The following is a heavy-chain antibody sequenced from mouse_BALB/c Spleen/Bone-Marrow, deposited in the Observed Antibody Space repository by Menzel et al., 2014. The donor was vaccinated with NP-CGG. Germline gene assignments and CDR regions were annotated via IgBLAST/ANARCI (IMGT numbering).Heavy chain of an antibody. J-gene: IGHJ3*01. CDR3: ARTGNLAWFAY. CDR1: GYAFSSYW. V-gene: IGHV1-80*01. D-gene: IGHD2-1*01. Sequence: QVQLKESGAELVRPGSSEKISCKASGYAFSSYWMNWVKQRPGQGLEWIGQIYPGDGDTNYNGKFKGKATLTADKSSSTAYMQLSSLTSEDSAVYFCARTGNLAWFAYWGQGTLVTVSA. CDR2: IYPGDGDT.